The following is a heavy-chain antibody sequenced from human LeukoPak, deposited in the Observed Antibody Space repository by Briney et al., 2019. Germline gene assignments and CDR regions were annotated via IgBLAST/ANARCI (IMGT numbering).Heavy chain of an antibody. CDR3: AKKSGSYPNFDY. V-gene: IGHV3-23*01. CDR1: GFRFSNYA. D-gene: IGHD1-26*01. CDR2: ISGSGGNT. J-gene: IGHJ4*02. Sequence: GGSLRLSCAASGFRFSNYAINWVRQAPGKGLEWVSGISGSGGNTYYADSVKGRFTISRDNSKNTLYLQTNSLRAEDTAVYYCAKKSGSYPNFDYWGQGTLVTVSS.